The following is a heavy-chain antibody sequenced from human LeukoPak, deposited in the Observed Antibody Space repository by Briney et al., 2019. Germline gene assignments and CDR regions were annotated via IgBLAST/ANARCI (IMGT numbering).Heavy chain of an antibody. CDR3: SRDAQRGFDYSNSLEY. CDR2: IWSDGSNR. V-gene: IGHV3-33*01. Sequence: PGGSLRLSCAASGFIYSHYGMPWVRQAPGKGLEWVAVIWSDGSNRFYAGSVKGRFTISRDNSQNTLFLQMNSLRAEDMAMYYCSRDAQRGFDYSNSLEYWGHGTLVTVSS. CDR1: GFIYSHYG. J-gene: IGHJ4*01. D-gene: IGHD4-11*01.